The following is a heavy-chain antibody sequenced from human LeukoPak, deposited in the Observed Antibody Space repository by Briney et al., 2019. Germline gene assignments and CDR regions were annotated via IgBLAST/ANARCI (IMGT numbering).Heavy chain of an antibody. CDR3: ARGLGYCSGGPCHEWVPPFDY. CDR2: IYYSGST. J-gene: IGHJ4*02. Sequence: SETLSLTCTVSGGSISSGGYYWSWIRQHPGKGLEWIGYIYYSGSTYYNPSLKSRVTISVDTSKNQFSLKLSSVTAADTAVYYCARGLGYCSGGPCHEWVPPFDYWGQGTLVTVSS. V-gene: IGHV4-31*03. CDR1: GGSISSGGYY. D-gene: IGHD2-15*01.